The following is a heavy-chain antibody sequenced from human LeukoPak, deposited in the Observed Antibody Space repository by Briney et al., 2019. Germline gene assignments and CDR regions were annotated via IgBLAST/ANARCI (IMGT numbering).Heavy chain of an antibody. CDR1: GFTFSSYE. CDR2: ISISGSDI. J-gene: IGHJ5*02. CDR3: ARARRYCSGGSCYPDYNWFDP. D-gene: IGHD2-15*01. V-gene: IGHV3-48*03. Sequence: GESLTLSCAASGFTFSSYEMNWVRQAPGKGLDLVSYISISGSDIYYADSVRGRFTISRDNAKNSLYLQMNSLRAEDTAVYYRARARRYCSGGSCYPDYNWFDPWGQGTLVTVSS.